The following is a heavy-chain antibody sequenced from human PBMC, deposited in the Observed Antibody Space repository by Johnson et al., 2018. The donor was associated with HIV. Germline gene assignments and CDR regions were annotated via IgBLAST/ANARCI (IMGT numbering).Heavy chain of an antibody. CDR2: IRYDGSNK. CDR1: GFTFSSYG. J-gene: IGHJ3*02. V-gene: IGHV3-30*02. D-gene: IGHD3-10*01. CDR3: ARDNFGGLNAFDI. Sequence: VQLVESGGGVVQPGGSLRLSCVASGFTFSSYGMHWVRQAPGKGLEWVAFIRYDGSNKYYADSVKGRFTISRDNSKNTLYLQMNSLRAEDTAVYYCARDNFGGLNAFDIWGQGTMVTVSS.